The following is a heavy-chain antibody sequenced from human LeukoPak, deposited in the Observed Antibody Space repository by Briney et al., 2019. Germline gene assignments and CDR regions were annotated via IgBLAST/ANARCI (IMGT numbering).Heavy chain of an antibody. CDR1: GDSITGFY. CDR3: ARQSSGYDPALPSRAFDI. V-gene: IGHV4-59*08. Sequence: SETLSLTCTVSGDSITGFYWNWIRQPPGKGLEWIGYIHYSGSTNHNPSLKSRVTISVDTSKNQFSLKLSSVTAADTAVYYCARQSSGYDPALPSRAFDIWGQGTMVTVSS. D-gene: IGHD5-12*01. J-gene: IGHJ3*02. CDR2: IHYSGST.